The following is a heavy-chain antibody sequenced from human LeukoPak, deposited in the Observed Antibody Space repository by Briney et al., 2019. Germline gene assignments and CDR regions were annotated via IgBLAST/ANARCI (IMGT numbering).Heavy chain of an antibody. J-gene: IGHJ4*02. D-gene: IGHD3-22*01. CDR3: AKEGGSGYYYDENYFDY. CDR1: GGSISTYY. CDR2: IYYSGST. V-gene: IGHV4-59*01. Sequence: SETLSLTCTVSGGSISTYYWSWIRQPPGKGLEWIGYIYYSGSTNYNPSLKSRVTISVDTSKNQFSLELNSVTAADTAVYYCAKEGGSGYYYDENYFDYWGQGTLVTVSS.